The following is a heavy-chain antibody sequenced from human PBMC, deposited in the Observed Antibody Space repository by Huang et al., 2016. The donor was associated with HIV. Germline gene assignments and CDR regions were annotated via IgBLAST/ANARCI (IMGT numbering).Heavy chain of an antibody. CDR2: MNSDGSST. V-gene: IGHV3-74*01. J-gene: IGHJ4*02. CDR3: ARDPRIQSWLNFFDY. D-gene: IGHD3-22*01. Sequence: EVQLVESGGGLVKPGGSLRLSCAASGVSIRSYWMHWVRQAPGKGVVWVSRMNSDGSSTSYADSVKGRFTISRDNAKNTLYLQMNSLRAEDTAVYYCARDPRIQSWLNFFDYWGQGTLVSVSS. CDR1: GVSIRSYW.